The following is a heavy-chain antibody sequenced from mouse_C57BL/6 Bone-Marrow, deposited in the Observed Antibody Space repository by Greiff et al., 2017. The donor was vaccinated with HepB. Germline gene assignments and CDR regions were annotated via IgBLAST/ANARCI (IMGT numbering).Heavy chain of an antibody. CDR3: ARSSFYYFDY. Sequence: QVQLQQSGAELVRPGPSVKVSCKASGYAFTNYLIEWVKQRPGQGLEWIGVINPGSGGTNYNEKFKGKATLTADKSSSTAYMQLSSLTSEDSAVYFCARSSFYYFDYWGQGTTLTVSS. CDR1: GYAFTNYL. J-gene: IGHJ2*01. V-gene: IGHV1-54*01. CDR2: INPGSGGT.